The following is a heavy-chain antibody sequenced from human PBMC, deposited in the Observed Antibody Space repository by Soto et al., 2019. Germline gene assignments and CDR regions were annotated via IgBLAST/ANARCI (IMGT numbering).Heavy chain of an antibody. J-gene: IGHJ4*02. Sequence: SENLSLTCTVSGGSISSYYRSWIRQPPGKGLEWIGYIYYSGSTNYNPSLKSRVTISVDTSKNQFSLKLSSVTAADTAVYYCARQVGGWAPWYFDYWGQGTLVTVSS. CDR3: ARQVGGWAPWYFDY. CDR2: IYYSGST. V-gene: IGHV4-59*08. D-gene: IGHD6-19*01. CDR1: GGSISSYY.